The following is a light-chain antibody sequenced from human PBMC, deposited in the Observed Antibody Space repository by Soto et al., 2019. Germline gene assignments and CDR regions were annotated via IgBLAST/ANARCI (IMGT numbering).Light chain of an antibody. CDR3: QQYGSSPLT. J-gene: IGKJ4*01. Sequence: EIVLTQSPGTLSLSPGERATLSCSASQSVSSSFLAWYQQKPGQAPRLLIYGASSRATGIPDRFSGSGSGTDFTLTISRLEPDDVAVYYCQQYGSSPLTFGGGTKVEIK. CDR1: QSVSSSF. CDR2: GAS. V-gene: IGKV3-20*01.